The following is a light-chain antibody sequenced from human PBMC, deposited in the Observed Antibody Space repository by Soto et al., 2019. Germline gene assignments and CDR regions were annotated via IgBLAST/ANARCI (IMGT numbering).Light chain of an antibody. V-gene: IGKV1-39*01. CDR1: QTISRS. Sequence: DIQMTQSPASLSASLGDKVTIACRTSQTISRSLNWYHHRPGKAPRLLVYAATTLQSGVPSRFSGSGSGTDFNLTISSLQPEDFATYYCQQSFSIPFTFGRGTKVDIK. CDR2: AAT. CDR3: QQSFSIPFT. J-gene: IGKJ4*01.